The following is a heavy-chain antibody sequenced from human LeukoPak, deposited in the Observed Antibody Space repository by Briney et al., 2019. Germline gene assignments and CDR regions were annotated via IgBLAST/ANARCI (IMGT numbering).Heavy chain of an antibody. CDR1: GYTFTGYY. CDR3: AKLTSVVTIAGINY. V-gene: IGHV1-2*02. J-gene: IGHJ4*02. Sequence: ASVKVSCKASGYTFTGYYMHWVRQAPGQGLEWMGWINPNSGGTNYAQKFQGRVTMTRDTSISTAYMELSRLRSDDTAVYYCAKLTSVVTIAGINYWGQGTLVIVSS. CDR2: INPNSGGT. D-gene: IGHD4-23*01.